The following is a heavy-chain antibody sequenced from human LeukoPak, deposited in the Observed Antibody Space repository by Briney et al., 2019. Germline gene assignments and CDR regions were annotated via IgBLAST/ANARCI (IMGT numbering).Heavy chain of an antibody. CDR2: IIPILGIT. J-gene: IGHJ6*02. V-gene: IGHV1-69*04. Sequence: ASVKVSCKASGGTFSSYAFSWVRQAPGQGLEWMGRIIPILGITNYAQKFQGRVTITADTSTSTAYMELSSPRSDDTAVYYCARGGQQWLSTNYYYYGMDVWGQGTTVTVSS. CDR3: ARGGQQWLSTNYYYYGMDV. CDR1: GGTFSSYA. D-gene: IGHD6-19*01.